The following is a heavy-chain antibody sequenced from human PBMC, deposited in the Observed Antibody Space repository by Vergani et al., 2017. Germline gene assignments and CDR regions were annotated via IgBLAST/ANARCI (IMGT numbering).Heavy chain of an antibody. J-gene: IGHJ5*02. D-gene: IGHD3-3*01. Sequence: LQLVASGGGVVQPGGSLRLSCTASGSTIAKNAFHWVRQAPGKGLEWLAVISFDGIRINYADSVKGRFTLSRDNSKNTMYVQMNSLRGDDTAVYYCARDPDDFWSGYADHWGQGTLVIVSS. V-gene: IGHV3-30-3*01. CDR1: GSTIAKNA. CDR2: ISFDGIRI. CDR3: ARDPDDFWSGYADH.